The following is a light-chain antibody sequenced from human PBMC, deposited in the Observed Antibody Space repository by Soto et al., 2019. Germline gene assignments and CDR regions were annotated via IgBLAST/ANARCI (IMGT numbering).Light chain of an antibody. CDR2: DAF. Sequence: EIVLTQSPGTLSLSPGERATLSCRASQSVSRNYLAWYQQRPGQAPRLLTYDAFNRATGIPDRFSGRGSGTDFTLTISRLEPEDFAVYYCQQYGDSPRTFGQGTKVEIK. J-gene: IGKJ1*01. CDR1: QSVSRNY. V-gene: IGKV3-20*01. CDR3: QQYGDSPRT.